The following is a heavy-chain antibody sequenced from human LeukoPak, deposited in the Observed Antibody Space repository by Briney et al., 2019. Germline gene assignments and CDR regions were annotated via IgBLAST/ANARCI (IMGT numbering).Heavy chain of an antibody. D-gene: IGHD3/OR15-3a*01. CDR1: GYTFTGYY. CDR3: AREKYDFWSGYSANYNYMDV. Sequence: ASVKVSCKASGYTFTGYYMHWVRQAPGQGLEWMGWINPNSGGTNYAQKFQGRVTMTRDTSISTAYMELSRLRSDDTAVYYCAREKYDFWSGYSANYNYMDVWGKGTTVTVSS. CDR2: INPNSGGT. V-gene: IGHV1-2*02. J-gene: IGHJ6*03.